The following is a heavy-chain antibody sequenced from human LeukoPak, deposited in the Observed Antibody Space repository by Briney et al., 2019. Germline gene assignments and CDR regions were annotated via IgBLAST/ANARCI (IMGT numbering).Heavy chain of an antibody. D-gene: IGHD3-3*01. J-gene: IGHJ4*02. CDR2: VSGNGHHT. V-gene: IGHV3-23*01. Sequence: PGGSLRLSCAASGFTFTTYAMSWVRQASGKGLEWVSSVSGNGHHTYYADSVKGRFIISSDNSKNTLYLQMNSLRAEDTAVYYCARDGGYDFWSGYYQDYWGQGTLVTVSS. CDR1: GFTFTTYA. CDR3: ARDGGYDFWSGYYQDY.